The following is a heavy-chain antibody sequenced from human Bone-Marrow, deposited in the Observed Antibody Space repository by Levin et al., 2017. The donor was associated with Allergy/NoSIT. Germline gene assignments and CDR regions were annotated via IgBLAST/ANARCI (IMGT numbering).Heavy chain of an antibody. CDR1: GGSFSSYP. Sequence: GASVKVSCKASGGSFSSYPINWVRQAPGQGLEWMGRIIPMPGITNYTQNFQERVTITADRSTSTAYMELSSLRSEDTAVYYCARAFYYDSSGNYRSAFDFWGQGTRVTVSS. V-gene: IGHV1-69*04. D-gene: IGHD3-22*01. J-gene: IGHJ3*01. CDR2: IIPMPGIT. CDR3: ARAFYYDSSGNYRSAFDF.